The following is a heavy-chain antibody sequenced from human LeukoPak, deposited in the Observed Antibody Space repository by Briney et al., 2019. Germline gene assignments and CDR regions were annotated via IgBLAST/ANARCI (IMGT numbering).Heavy chain of an antibody. D-gene: IGHD6-13*01. V-gene: IGHV3-13*01. Sequence: GGSLRLSCAASGFTFSSYDMHWVRQATGKGLEWVSAIGTAGDTYYPGSVKGRFTISRDNSKNTLYLQMNSLRAEDTAVYYCAKDTAAAGTFDYWGQGTLVTVSS. CDR3: AKDTAAAGTFDY. CDR1: GFTFSSYD. J-gene: IGHJ4*02. CDR2: IGTAGDT.